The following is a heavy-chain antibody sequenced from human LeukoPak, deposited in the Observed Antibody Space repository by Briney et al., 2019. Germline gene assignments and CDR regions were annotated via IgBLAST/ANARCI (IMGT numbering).Heavy chain of an antibody. CDR3: ARTYYDFWSGSRNIYYFDY. CDR2: ISTSGGLSSV. J-gene: IGHJ4*02. CDR1: GFIFSSFS. Sequence: GGSLRLSCAASGFIFSSFSVNWVRQAPGRGLEWVSSISTSGGLSSVYYADSVKGRFTISRDNAKNSLFLQMNSLGAEDTAVYYCARTYYDFWSGSRNIYYFDYWGQGTLVTVSS. V-gene: IGHV3-21*01. D-gene: IGHD3-3*01.